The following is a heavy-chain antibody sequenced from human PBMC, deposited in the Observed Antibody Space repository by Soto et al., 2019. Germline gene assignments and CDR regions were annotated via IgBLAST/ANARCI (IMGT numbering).Heavy chain of an antibody. CDR3: ARGSKLRFLECHFDY. J-gene: IGHJ4*02. CDR2: INHSGNT. CDR1: GGSFSGSY. D-gene: IGHD3-3*01. Sequence: SETLSLTCAVYGGSFSGSYWSWLRQPPGKGLEWIGEINHSGNTNYNPSLKSRVTISVDTSKNQFSLKLSSVTAADTAVYYCARGSKLRFLECHFDYWGQGTLVTVSS. V-gene: IGHV4-34*01.